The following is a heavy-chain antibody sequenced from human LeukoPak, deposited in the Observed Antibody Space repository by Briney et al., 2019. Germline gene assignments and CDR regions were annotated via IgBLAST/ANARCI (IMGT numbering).Heavy chain of an antibody. CDR2: MNPNSGNT. D-gene: IGHD4-17*01. J-gene: IGHJ6*04. Sequence: ASVKVSCKASGYPFSSYDINWVRQAAGQGLEWMGWMNPNSGNTGYAQKFQGRLTITVNMAISTVYMDLSSLTFEDSAVYYCARRLRYDYGDPDDWGKGTTVTVPS. V-gene: IGHV1-8*02. CDR3: ARRLRYDYGDPDD. CDR1: GYPFSSYD.